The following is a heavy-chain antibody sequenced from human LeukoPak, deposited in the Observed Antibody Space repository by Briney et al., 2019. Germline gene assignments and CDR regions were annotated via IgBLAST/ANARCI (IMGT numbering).Heavy chain of an antibody. V-gene: IGHV4-4*02. CDR2: NYHSGST. CDR1: GGTISSSNW. D-gene: IGHD5-24*01. J-gene: IGHJ3*02. Sequence: SETLTLTCAASGGTISSSNWWRWVRHPPGKGLEGIGKNYHSGSTNYNASLKSRVTISVDNSKNQFSLKLSSVTAADTAVYYCARALPLRDDAFDIWGQGTMVTVSS. CDR3: ARALPLRDDAFDI.